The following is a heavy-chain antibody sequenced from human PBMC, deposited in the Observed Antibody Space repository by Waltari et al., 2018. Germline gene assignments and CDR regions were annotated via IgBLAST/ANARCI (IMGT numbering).Heavy chain of an antibody. Sequence: QVQLVESGGGVVQPGGSLRLSCAASGFTFRSYGMHWVRQAPGKGLEWVAFIRYDGTNENYGDAVKGRFTVSRDNSKNTLFLQMNSLRPEDTAVYYCAKAEYSNSGYYYYYYMDVWGKGTTVTVSS. CDR2: IRYDGTNE. D-gene: IGHD5-18*01. V-gene: IGHV3-30*02. CDR3: AKAEYSNSGYYYYYYMDV. J-gene: IGHJ6*03. CDR1: GFTFRSYG.